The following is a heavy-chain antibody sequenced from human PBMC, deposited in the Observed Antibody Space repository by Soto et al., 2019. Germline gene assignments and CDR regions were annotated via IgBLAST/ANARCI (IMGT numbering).Heavy chain of an antibody. V-gene: IGHV3-73*01. CDR3: TRLYCGGDCDFDS. Sequence: GGSLRLSCAASGFTFGASALQWVRQASGKGLEWLGRIGSKGEAYATTYAASVKGRFTISRDDSKNTAYLQMNSLKTGDTAVYYCTRLYCGGDCDFDSWGQGTLVTVSS. J-gene: IGHJ4*02. CDR2: IGSKGEAYAT. CDR1: GFTFGASA. D-gene: IGHD2-21*02.